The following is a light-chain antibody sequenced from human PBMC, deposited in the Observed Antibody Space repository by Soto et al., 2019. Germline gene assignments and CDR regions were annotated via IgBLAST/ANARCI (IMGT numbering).Light chain of an antibody. CDR2: AAS. Sequence: AIQMTQSPSSLSASVGDRVTITCRASQGIRNYLGWYQQKPGTAPKLLIYAASNLQSGVPSRFSASGSGTDFTLTISTLQPEDFATYYCLQDYRYPRTFGQGTKLEMK. CDR1: QGIRNY. J-gene: IGKJ2*01. V-gene: IGKV1-6*01. CDR3: LQDYRYPRT.